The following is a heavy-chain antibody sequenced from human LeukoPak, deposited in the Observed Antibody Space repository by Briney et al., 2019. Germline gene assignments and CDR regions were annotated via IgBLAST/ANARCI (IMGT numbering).Heavy chain of an antibody. CDR3: ATMRGYCSSPTCQDS. CDR1: GGSISSYY. CDR2: IYYSGST. D-gene: IGHD2-2*01. V-gene: IGHV4-59*01. Sequence: PSETLSLTCTVSGGSISSYYCSWIRQPPGKGLEWVGYIYYSGSTNYNPSLKSRLTVSVDTSKNQFSLKLSSVTAADTAVYYCATMRGYCSSPTCQDSWGQGTLVTVSS. J-gene: IGHJ4*02.